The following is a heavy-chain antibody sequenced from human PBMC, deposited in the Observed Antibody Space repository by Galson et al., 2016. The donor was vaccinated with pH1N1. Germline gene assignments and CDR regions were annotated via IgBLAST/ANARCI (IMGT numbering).Heavy chain of an antibody. D-gene: IGHD2-21*01. CDR1: GYTFTKYW. Sequence: QSGAEVTKPGESLEISCKGSGYTFTKYWIAWVRQMPGKGLEWMGIIYPDDSDTRYNPAFQGQVTISVDKSINTAYLQWNSLKASDTAIYYCARGLLSGFDPWGQGTLVIVSS. CDR3: ARGLLSGFDP. J-gene: IGHJ5*02. V-gene: IGHV5-51*03. CDR2: IYPDDSDT.